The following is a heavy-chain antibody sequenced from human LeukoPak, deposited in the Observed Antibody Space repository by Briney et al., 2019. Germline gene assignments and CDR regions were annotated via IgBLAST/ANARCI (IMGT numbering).Heavy chain of an antibody. CDR2: IYYSGST. J-gene: IGHJ4*02. Sequence: PSETLSLTRTVSGGSISSSSYYWGWIRQPPGKGLEWIGSIYYSGSTYYNPSLKSRVTISVDTSKNQFSLKLSSVTAADTAVYYCARGDIVATITFDYWGQGTLVTVSS. CDR1: GGSISSSSYY. V-gene: IGHV4-39*07. CDR3: ARGDIVATITFDY. D-gene: IGHD5-12*01.